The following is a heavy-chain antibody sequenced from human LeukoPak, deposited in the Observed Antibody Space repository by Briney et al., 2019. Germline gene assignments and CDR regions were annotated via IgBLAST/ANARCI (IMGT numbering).Heavy chain of an antibody. CDR1: GYTFTSYG. D-gene: IGHD3-22*01. CDR3: AGSHYYDSSGYRT. CDR2: ISAYNGNT. J-gene: IGHJ5*02. Sequence: AASVKVSCKASGYTFTSYGISWVRQAPGQGLEWMGWISAYNGNTNYAQKLQGRVTMTTDTSTSTAYMELRSLRSDDTAVYYCAGSHYYDSSGYRTWGQGTLVTVSS. V-gene: IGHV1-18*01.